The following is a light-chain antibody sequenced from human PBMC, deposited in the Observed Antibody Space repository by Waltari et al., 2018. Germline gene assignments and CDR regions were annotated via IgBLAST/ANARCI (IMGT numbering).Light chain of an antibody. J-gene: IGLJ2*01. V-gene: IGLV3-1*01. Sequence: SYELTQPPSVSVSPGQTASITCSGDELGDKYACWYQQKPGQSPVLVIYQDSKRPPGIPERFAGPNAGNTAALTIRGTQAMDEADDDCQAWDSSTVVFGGGTKLTVL. CDR2: QDS. CDR1: ELGDKY. CDR3: QAWDSSTVV.